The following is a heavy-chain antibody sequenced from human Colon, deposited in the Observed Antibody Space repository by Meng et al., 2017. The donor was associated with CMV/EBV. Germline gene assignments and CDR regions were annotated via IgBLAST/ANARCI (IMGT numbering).Heavy chain of an antibody. V-gene: IGHV3-48*03. CDR2: IDSDGTIK. CDR3: TRGRWGP. CDR1: GFTFSSYE. J-gene: IGHJ5*02. D-gene: IGHD4-23*01. Sequence: GESLKISCRTSGFTFSSYEMNWVRQTPEKGLEWVAHIDSDGTIKYYAESVQGRFIISRDHAKDSLYLQMNSLTVDDTALYYCTRGRWGPWGHGTLVTVSS.